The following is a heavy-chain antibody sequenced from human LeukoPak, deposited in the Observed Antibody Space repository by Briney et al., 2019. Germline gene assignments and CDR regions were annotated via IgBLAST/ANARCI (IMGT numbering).Heavy chain of an antibody. D-gene: IGHD3-22*01. V-gene: IGHV4-59*01. CDR3: ARVTMIPPSYWYFDL. Sequence: SETLSLTCTVSGGSISSYYWSWIRQPPGKGLEWIGYIYYSGSTNYNPSLKSRVTISVDTSKNQFSLKLSSVTAADTAVYYCARVTMIPPSYWYFDLWGRGTLVTVSS. CDR1: GGSISSYY. J-gene: IGHJ2*01. CDR2: IYYSGST.